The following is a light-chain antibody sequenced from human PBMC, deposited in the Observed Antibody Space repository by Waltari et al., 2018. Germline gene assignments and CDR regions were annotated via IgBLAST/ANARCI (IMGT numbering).Light chain of an antibody. V-gene: IGKV1-39*01. J-gene: IGKJ2*01. Sequence: DIELTQSPTSLSASVGDRCTITCRASQSIDTFLNWYQQRPGKAPKVLIYGATTLQSGVPSRFSGSGSGTHFTLTISSLQPDDFATYFCQQSHTMLYTFGQGTKLEIK. CDR1: QSIDTF. CDR2: GAT. CDR3: QQSHTMLYT.